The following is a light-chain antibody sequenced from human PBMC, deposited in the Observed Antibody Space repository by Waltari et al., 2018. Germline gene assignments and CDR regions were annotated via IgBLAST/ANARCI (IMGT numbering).Light chain of an antibody. CDR2: DVS. Sequence: QSALTQPASVSGSPGQSITISCAGSSSDVGAYNYVSWYQQHPGKAPRLIIYDVSNRHSGVSNRFSGSRSGNTASLTISGLQAEDEADYYCASYTTSDSYVFGTGTEVTVL. J-gene: IGLJ1*01. CDR1: SSDVGAYNY. CDR3: ASYTTSDSYV. V-gene: IGLV2-14*03.